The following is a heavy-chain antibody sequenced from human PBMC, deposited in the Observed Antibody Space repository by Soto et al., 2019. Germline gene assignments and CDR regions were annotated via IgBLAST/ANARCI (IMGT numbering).Heavy chain of an antibody. CDR2: ISYDGSNK. V-gene: IGHV3-30-3*01. CDR1: GFTFSSYA. J-gene: IGHJ4*02. CDR3: ARGGLKDIVVVPAAIRGFCDY. D-gene: IGHD2-2*02. Sequence: GGSLRLSCAASGFTFSSYAMHWVRQAPGKGLEWVAVISYDGSNKYYADSVKGRFTISRDNSKDTLYLQMNSLRAEDTAVYYCARGGLKDIVVVPAAIRGFCDYWGQGTLVTVSS.